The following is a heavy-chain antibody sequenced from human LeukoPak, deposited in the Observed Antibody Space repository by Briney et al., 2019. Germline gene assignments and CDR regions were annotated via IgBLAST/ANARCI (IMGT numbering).Heavy chain of an antibody. CDR2: IYSGGST. Sequence: GGSLRLSCAASGFTVSTNCMTWVRQAPGKGLEWVSVIYSGGSTYYADSVKGRFTISRDNSKNTLYLQMNSLRAEDTAVYYCARDSQDNGSYNEYFQYWGQGTLVTVSS. CDR1: GFTVSTNC. V-gene: IGHV3-66*01. CDR3: ARDSQDNGSYNEYFQY. J-gene: IGHJ1*01. D-gene: IGHD1-26*01.